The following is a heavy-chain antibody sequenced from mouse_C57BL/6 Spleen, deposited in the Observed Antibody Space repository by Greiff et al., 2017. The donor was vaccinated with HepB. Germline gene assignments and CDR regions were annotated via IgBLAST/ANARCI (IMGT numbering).Heavy chain of an antibody. CDR3: TRGGLLGYYFDY. CDR2: ISSGGDYI. CDR1: GFTFSSYA. Sequence: EVKLVESGEGLVKPGGSLKLSCAASGFTFSSYAMSWVRQTPEKRLEWVAYISSGGDYIYYADTVKGRFTISRDNARNTLYLQMSSLKSEDTAMYYCTRGGLLGYYFDYWGQGTTLTVSS. V-gene: IGHV5-9-1*02. J-gene: IGHJ2*01.